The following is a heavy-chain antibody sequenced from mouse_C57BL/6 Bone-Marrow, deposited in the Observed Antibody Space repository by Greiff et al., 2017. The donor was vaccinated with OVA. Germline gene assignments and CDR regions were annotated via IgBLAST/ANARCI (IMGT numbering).Heavy chain of an antibody. CDR2: INPYNGGT. J-gene: IGHJ2*01. V-gene: IGHV1-19*01. CDR3: ARDSSGWY. Sequence: VQLQQSGPVLVKPGASVKMSCKASGYTFTDYYMNWVKQSHGKSLEWIGVINPYNGGTSYNQKFKGKATLTVDKSSSTAYMELNSLTSEDSAVSYCARDSSGWYWGQGTTLTVSS. D-gene: IGHD3-2*02. CDR1: GYTFTDYY.